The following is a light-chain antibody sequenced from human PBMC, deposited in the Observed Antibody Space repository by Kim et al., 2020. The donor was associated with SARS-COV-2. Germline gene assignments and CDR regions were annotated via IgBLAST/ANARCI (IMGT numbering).Light chain of an antibody. J-gene: IGKJ2*01. V-gene: IGKV3-15*01. CDR2: GAS. CDR3: QQYNNWPYT. CDR1: QSVSSN. Sequence: SVSPGERATLSCRASQSVSSNVAWYQQKPGQAPRLLIYGASTRATGIPARFSGSGSGTEFTLTISSLQSEDFAVYYCQQYNNWPYTFGLGTKLEI.